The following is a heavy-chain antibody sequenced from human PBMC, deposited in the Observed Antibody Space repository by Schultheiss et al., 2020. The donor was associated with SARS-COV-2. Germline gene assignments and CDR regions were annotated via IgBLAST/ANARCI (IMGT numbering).Heavy chain of an antibody. Sequence: SETLSLTCAVSGGSFSGYYWNWLRQPPGKGLEWIGEIIHSGSTYYNPSLKSRVTISVDTSKNQFSLKLSSVTAADTAVYYCARGSFRPGSGWYHRNNGMDVWGQGTTVTVSS. D-gene: IGHD6-19*01. CDR1: GGSFSGYY. CDR2: IIHSGST. V-gene: IGHV4-34*01. J-gene: IGHJ6*02. CDR3: ARGSFRPGSGWYHRNNGMDV.